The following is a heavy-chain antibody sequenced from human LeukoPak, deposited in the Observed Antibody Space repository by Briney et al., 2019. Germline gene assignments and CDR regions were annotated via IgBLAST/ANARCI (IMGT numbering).Heavy chain of an antibody. V-gene: IGHV1-8*01. CDR3: ARITKKNLYYFDY. CDR2: MNPNSGNT. CDR1: GYTFTSYD. Sequence: ASVKVSCKASGYTFTSYDINWVRQAPGQGLEWMGWMNPNSGNTVYAQKFQGRVTMTRNTSISTAYMELSSLRSEDTAVYYCARITKKNLYYFDYWGQGTLVTVSS. D-gene: IGHD1-20*01. J-gene: IGHJ4*02.